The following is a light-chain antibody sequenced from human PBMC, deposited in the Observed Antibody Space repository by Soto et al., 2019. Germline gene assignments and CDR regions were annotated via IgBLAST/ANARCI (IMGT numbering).Light chain of an antibody. CDR1: SSNIGVNT. CDR3: CSRDYNLDCVG. V-gene: IGLV1-44*01. Sequence: QSVVTQPPSASGTPGQGVTISCSGSSSNIGVNTVNWYQQLPGTSPKLLIYSNNLRPSGVPDRFSGSKSGTSASLAISGLQSEEDAEHHCCSRDYNLDCVGFGGGTKLTVL. CDR2: SNN. J-gene: IGLJ2*01.